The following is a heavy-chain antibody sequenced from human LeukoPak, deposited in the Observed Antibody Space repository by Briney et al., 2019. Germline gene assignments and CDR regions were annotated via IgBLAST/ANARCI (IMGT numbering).Heavy chain of an antibody. CDR1: GFTFSTYG. CDR2: IRYDGSKI. V-gene: IGHV3-30*02. CDR3: AKDWDSSGWYYFDY. D-gene: IGHD6-19*01. J-gene: IGHJ4*02. Sequence: GGSLRLSCAASGFTFSTYGLHGVRQAPGKGLEWVAFIRYDGSKIFYEESVKGRFTISRDNSKNTLYLQMNSLRAEDTAVYYCAKDWDSSGWYYFDYWGQGTLVTVSS.